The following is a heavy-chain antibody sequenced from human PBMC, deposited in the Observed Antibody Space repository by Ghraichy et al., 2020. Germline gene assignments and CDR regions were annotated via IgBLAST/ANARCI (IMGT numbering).Heavy chain of an antibody. CDR2: IYPTGST. V-gene: IGHV4-34*01. Sequence: SETLSLTCAVYGGPFGGYYWNLIRQPPGKGLEWIGEIYPTGSTNSNPFLASRITISVDASRKQFSLRLASVTAADTAIYYCARGRYCGGGGCYPRPYSFDSWGQGTLVTVSS. J-gene: IGHJ4*02. CDR1: GGPFGGYY. D-gene: IGHD2-15*01. CDR3: ARGRYCGGGGCYPRPYSFDS.